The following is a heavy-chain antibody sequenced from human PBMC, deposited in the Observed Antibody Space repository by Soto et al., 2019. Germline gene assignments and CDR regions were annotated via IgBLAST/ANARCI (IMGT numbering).Heavy chain of an antibody. CDR2: INAGNGNT. Sequence: QVQFVQSGAEVKKPGASVKVSCKASGYTFTSYGIHWVRQAPGQRLEWMGWINAGNGNTKYSQNFQGRVTITRDTSACTVYMELSSLRSEDTAVYYCARILGGDYWGQGTLVTVSS. J-gene: IGHJ4*02. CDR3: ARILGGDY. CDR1: GYTFTSYG. D-gene: IGHD3-16*01. V-gene: IGHV1-3*01.